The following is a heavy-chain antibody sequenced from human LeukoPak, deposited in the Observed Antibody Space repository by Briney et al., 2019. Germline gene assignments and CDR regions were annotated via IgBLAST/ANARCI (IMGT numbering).Heavy chain of an antibody. CDR1: GGSIRSYY. V-gene: IGHV4-59*01. J-gene: IGHJ3*02. D-gene: IGHD2-2*03. CDR2: IYYSGST. Sequence: SETLSLTCTFSGGSIRSYYWSWIRQPPGKGLEGIGYIYYSGSTNYNPSLKSRVTISVDTSKNQFSLKLSSVTAADTAVYYCARVMGIVVVPAAIGAFDIWGQGTMVTVSS. CDR3: ARVMGIVVVPAAIGAFDI.